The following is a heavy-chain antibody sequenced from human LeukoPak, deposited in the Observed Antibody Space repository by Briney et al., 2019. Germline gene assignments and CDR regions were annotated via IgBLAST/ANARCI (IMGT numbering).Heavy chain of an antibody. J-gene: IGHJ4*02. V-gene: IGHV3-30-3*01. CDR1: GFTFSNYA. D-gene: IGHD3-22*01. CDR3: ARNPLLHGSGYFDN. CDR2: ISYDGSSE. Sequence: PGGSLRLSCAASGFTFSNYAMHWVRQAPGKGLEWVAIISYDGSSEYYADSVRGRFTISRDNSKNTLYLQMNSLRTEDTAVYYTARNPLLHGSGYFDNWGQGTLVTVSS.